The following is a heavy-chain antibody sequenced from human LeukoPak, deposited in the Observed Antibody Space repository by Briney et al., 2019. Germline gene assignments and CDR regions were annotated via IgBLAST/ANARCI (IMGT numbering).Heavy chain of an antibody. Sequence: SETLSLTCGVYGGSFSGYYWSWIRQPPGKGLEWIGESNHGGSTNYNQSLKSRVTISVDTSKNQFSLKLSSVTAADTAVYYCARGCYDYVWGSYRTMNAFDIWGQGTMVTVSS. J-gene: IGHJ3*02. CDR1: GGSFSGYY. V-gene: IGHV4-34*01. CDR3: ARGCYDYVWGSYRTMNAFDI. CDR2: SNHGGST. D-gene: IGHD3-16*02.